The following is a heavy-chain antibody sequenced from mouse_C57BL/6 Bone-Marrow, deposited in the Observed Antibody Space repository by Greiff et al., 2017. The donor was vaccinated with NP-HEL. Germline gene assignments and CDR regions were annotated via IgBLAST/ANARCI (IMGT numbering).Heavy chain of an antibody. Sequence: EVQVVESGAELVRPGASVKLSCTASGFNIKDDYMHWVKQRPEQGLEWIGWIDPENGDTEYASKFQGKATITADTSSNTAYLQLSSLTSEDTAVYYCTTGGAWFAYWGQGTLVTVSA. V-gene: IGHV14-4*01. CDR3: TTGGAWFAY. CDR1: GFNIKDDY. CDR2: IDPENGDT. J-gene: IGHJ3*01.